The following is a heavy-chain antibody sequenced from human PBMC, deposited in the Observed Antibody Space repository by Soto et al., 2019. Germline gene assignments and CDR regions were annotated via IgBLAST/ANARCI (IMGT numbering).Heavy chain of an antibody. J-gene: IGHJ3*02. V-gene: IGHV3-53*01. D-gene: IGHD6-13*01. CDR2: IYSGGST. CDR1: GFTVSSNY. CDR3: AKRDQAAAGTAAFDI. Sequence: GGSLRLSCAASGFTVSSNYMSWVRQAPGKGLEWVSVIYSGGSTYYADSVKGRFTISRHNSKNTLYLQMNSLRAEDTAVYYCAKRDQAAAGTAAFDIWGQGTMVTVSS.